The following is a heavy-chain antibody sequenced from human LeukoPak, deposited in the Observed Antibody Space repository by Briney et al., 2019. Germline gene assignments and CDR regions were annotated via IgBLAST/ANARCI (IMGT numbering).Heavy chain of an antibody. CDR1: GFTFSSYS. V-gene: IGHV3-21*01. J-gene: IGHJ4*02. CDR2: IGSSSSYI. Sequence: GGSLRLSCAASGFTFSSYSMSWVRQAPGKGLEWVSSIGSSSSYIYYADSVKGRFTISRDNAKNSLYLQMNSLRAEDTAVYYCARDRPSDFWSGYYYYWGQGTLVTVSS. D-gene: IGHD3-3*01. CDR3: ARDRPSDFWSGYYYY.